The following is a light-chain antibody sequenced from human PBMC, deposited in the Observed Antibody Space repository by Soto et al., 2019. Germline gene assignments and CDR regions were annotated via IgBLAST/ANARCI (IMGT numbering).Light chain of an antibody. CDR2: GAS. CDR1: QSVSTTY. CDR3: QQYGISPFT. Sequence: EIVLTQSPGTLSLSPGERATLSCRASQSVSTTYLAWYQQKPGQAPRVLIYGASSRATGIPDRFSGSGSGTDFTLTISRLEPEDFAVYYCQQYGISPFTFGQGTRLEI. J-gene: IGKJ5*01. V-gene: IGKV3-20*01.